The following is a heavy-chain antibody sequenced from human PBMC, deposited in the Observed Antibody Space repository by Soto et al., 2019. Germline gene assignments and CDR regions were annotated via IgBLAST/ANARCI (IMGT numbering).Heavy chain of an antibody. CDR2: IYYSGST. V-gene: IGHV4-59*01. Sequence: SETLSLTCTVSGGSISSYYWSWIRQPPGKGLEWIGYIYYSGSTNYNPSLKSRVTISVDTSKNQFSLKLSSVTAADTAVYYCAKDLGSSFPRAYHYYGMDVWGQGTTVTVSS. CDR1: GGSISSYY. CDR3: AKDLGSSFPRAYHYYGMDV. D-gene: IGHD6-6*01. J-gene: IGHJ6*02.